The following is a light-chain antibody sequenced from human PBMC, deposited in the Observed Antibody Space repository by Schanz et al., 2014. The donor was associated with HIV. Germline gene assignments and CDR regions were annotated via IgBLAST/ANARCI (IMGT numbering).Light chain of an antibody. J-gene: IGLJ1*01. CDR1: RSPHGLPP. Sequence: QSALTQPPSASGTPGQTVTLSCSFRRSPHGLPPYPWYQQLPGTAPKLLIYSNNQRPSGVPDRFSGSDSGTSASLAISGLQSEDETDYYCAGLEERRNGYVFGTGTKLTVL. V-gene: IGLV1-44*01. CDR2: SNN. CDR3: AGLEERRNGYV.